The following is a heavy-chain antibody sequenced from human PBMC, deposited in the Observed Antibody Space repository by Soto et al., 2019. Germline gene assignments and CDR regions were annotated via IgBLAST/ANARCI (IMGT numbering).Heavy chain of an antibody. CDR2: IIPIFGTP. V-gene: IGHV1-69*06. Sequence: QVQLVQSGAEVKKPGSSVNVSCKSSGGGFNSYSISWVRQAPGQGLEWMGVIIPIFGTPTYAQKFQGRVTITADKSTSTAYMEVRRLTSEDTAVYYCARVCPVIIPAATNWCVPLGQGTLVTVSS. D-gene: IGHD6-25*01. J-gene: IGHJ5*02. CDR1: GGGFNSYS. CDR3: ARVCPVIIPAATNWCVP.